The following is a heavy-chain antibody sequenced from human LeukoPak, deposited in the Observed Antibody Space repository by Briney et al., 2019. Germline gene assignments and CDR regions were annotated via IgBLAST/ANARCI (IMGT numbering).Heavy chain of an antibody. V-gene: IGHV3-9*01. CDR2: ISWNSGSI. CDR1: GFTFDDYA. D-gene: IGHD3-3*01. Sequence: GRSLRLSCAASGFTFDDYAMHWVRQAPGKGLEWVSGISWNSGSIGYADSVKGRFTISRDNAKNSLYLQMNSLRAEDTALYCCAKVSVRFLEWLSRYYFDYWGQGTLVTVSS. CDR3: AKVSVRFLEWLSRYYFDY. J-gene: IGHJ4*02.